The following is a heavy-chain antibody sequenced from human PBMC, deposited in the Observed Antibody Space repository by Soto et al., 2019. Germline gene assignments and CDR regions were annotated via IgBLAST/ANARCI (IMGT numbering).Heavy chain of an antibody. D-gene: IGHD4-17*01. Sequence: PSETLSLTCTVSGDSISSGDYYWSWIRQHPGKGLEYIGYIDYRGGTYYNPSLKSRFTISVDTSKNQFSLKVTSVTAADTAMYYCATERRTTVTTIAYYFDYWGQGTLVTVSS. CDR2: IDYRGGT. V-gene: IGHV4-31*03. CDR3: ATERRTTVTTIAYYFDY. CDR1: GDSISSGDYY. J-gene: IGHJ4*02.